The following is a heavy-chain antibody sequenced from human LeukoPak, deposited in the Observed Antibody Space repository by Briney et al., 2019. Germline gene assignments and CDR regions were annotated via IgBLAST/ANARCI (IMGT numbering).Heavy chain of an antibody. V-gene: IGHV3-23*01. D-gene: IGHD5-12*01. Sequence: GGSLRLPCTASGFTFVNYAMSWVRQAPGKGLEWVSGISPSGGITYYTDSVKGRFTISRDNAKNSLYLQMNSLRAEDTAVYYCARDRLGYSGYEDYWGQGTLVTVSS. CDR3: ARDRLGYSGYEDY. CDR1: GFTFVNYA. CDR2: ISPSGGIT. J-gene: IGHJ4*02.